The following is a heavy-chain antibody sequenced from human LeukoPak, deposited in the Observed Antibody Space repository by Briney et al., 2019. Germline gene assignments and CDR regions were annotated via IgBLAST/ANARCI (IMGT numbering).Heavy chain of an antibody. CDR3: ARERGSDGFNFDYFDY. V-gene: IGHV4-59*02. CDR1: GGSVSSYC. D-gene: IGHD5-24*01. CDR2: ICYSGST. Sequence: PSETLSLTCTVSGGSVSSYCWSWIRQPPGKGLEWIGYICYSGSTNYNPSLKSRATIFVDTSKNQFSLKLSSVTAADTAVYYCARERGSDGFNFDYFDYWGQGALVTVSS. J-gene: IGHJ4*02.